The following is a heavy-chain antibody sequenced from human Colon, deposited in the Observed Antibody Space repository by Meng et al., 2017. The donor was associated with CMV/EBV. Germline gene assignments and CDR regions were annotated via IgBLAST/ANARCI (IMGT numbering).Heavy chain of an antibody. CDR2: IGDTGATT. D-gene: IGHD6-13*01. Sequence: GESLKISCAASGLTFRSYVMAWVRQAPGKGLEWVSAIGDTGATTKYADSVKGRFTISRDNSENTLYLQMNSLRAEDTAVYYCAKRRIAAAGDFQDWGQGTLVTVSS. J-gene: IGHJ1*01. CDR3: AKRRIAAAGDFQD. V-gene: IGHV3-23*01. CDR1: GLTFRSYV.